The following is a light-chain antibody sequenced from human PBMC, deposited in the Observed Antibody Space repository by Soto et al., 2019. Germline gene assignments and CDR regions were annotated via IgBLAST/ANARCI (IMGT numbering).Light chain of an antibody. J-gene: IGKJ4*01. CDR1: QSVSSY. CDR2: DAS. V-gene: IGKV3-11*01. CDR3: QQRSNWPLT. Sequence: EIVLTQSPATLSLSPGERATLSCRASQSVSSYLAWYQQKRGQAPRLLIYDASNRATGIPARFSGSGSGTYFTLTISSREPEDFAVYYCQQRSNWPLTFGGGTKVEIK.